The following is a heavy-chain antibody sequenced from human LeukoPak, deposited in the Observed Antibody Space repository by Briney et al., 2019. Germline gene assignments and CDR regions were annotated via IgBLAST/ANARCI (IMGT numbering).Heavy chain of an antibody. CDR3: ASLYCSRTSCFFDY. CDR2: ISYIGST. D-gene: IGHD2-2*01. CDR1: GRSVNSKSYY. J-gene: IGHJ4*02. Sequence: SETLSLTCTVSGRSVNSKSYYWSWIRQPPGKGLEWIGYISYIGSTNYNPSLKSRVTISLDTSKNQFSPKLSSVTAADTAVYYCASLYCSRTSCFFDYWGQGTLVTVSS. V-gene: IGHV4-61*01.